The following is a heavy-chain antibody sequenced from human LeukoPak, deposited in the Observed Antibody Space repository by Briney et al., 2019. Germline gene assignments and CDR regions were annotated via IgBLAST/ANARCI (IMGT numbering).Heavy chain of an antibody. CDR3: ARSIGSSWSHFDY. V-gene: IGHV1-69*04. J-gene: IGHJ4*02. CDR1: GGTFSSYA. D-gene: IGHD6-13*01. Sequence: SVKVSCKASGGTFSSYAISWVRQAPGQGLEWMGRIIPILGIANYAQKFQGRVTITADKSTSTAYMELSSLRSEDTAVYYCARSIGSSWSHFDYWGQGTLVTVSS. CDR2: IIPILGIA.